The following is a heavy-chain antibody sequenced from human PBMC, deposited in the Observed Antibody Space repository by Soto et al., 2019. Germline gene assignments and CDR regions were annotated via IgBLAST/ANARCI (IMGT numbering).Heavy chain of an antibody. CDR2: IYYSGST. D-gene: IGHD4-17*01. Sequence: SETLSLTCTVSGGSISSSSYYWGWIRQPPGKGLEWIGSIYYSGSTYYNPSLKSRVTISVDTSRNQFSLKLSSVTAADTAVYYCARQEYYGDYVGWSDPWGQGTLVTVSS. V-gene: IGHV4-39*01. J-gene: IGHJ5*02. CDR3: ARQEYYGDYVGWSDP. CDR1: GGSISSSSYY.